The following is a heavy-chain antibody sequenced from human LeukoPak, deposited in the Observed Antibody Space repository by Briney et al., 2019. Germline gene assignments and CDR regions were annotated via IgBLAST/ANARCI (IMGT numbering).Heavy chain of an antibody. CDR3: ARDKGDYDSSGSLFVF. CDR2: IKQDGGEI. CDR1: GFSFSRYW. V-gene: IGHV3-7*03. D-gene: IGHD3-22*01. Sequence: PGGSLRLSCAASGFSFSRYWMSWVRQVPRKGLEWGANIKQDGGEIYYVDSVKGRFTISRDNAKNSLYLQMNSLRAEDTAVYYCARDKGDYDSSGSLFVFGGQGTKVTVSS. J-gene: IGHJ4*02.